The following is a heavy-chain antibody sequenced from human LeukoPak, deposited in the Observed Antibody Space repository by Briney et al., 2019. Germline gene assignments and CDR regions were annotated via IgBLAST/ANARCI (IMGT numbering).Heavy chain of an antibody. CDR1: GFSFSSCT. CDR3: ARDAGCGNNVCYYGY. D-gene: IGHD2-8*01. J-gene: IGHJ4*02. Sequence: GGSLRLSRAGSGFSFSSCTLHWARQAPGRGREGVSSIRSSRSIIFSADSAKGRYTRSRDTAKNSLYLQMRNLRADDAAEYYCARDAGCGNNVCYYGYWGQGTLVTVSS. V-gene: IGHV3-21*01. CDR2: IRSSRSII.